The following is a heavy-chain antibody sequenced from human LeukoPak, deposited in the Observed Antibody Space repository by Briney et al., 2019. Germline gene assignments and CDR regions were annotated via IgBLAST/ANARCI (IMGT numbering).Heavy chain of an antibody. V-gene: IGHV4-4*07. D-gene: IGHD6-13*01. CDR2: IYTTGST. J-gene: IGHJ4*02. Sequence: SVTLSLTCTVSGGSISSYYWSWIRQPAGKGLEWIGRIYTTGSTNYNPSLKSRVTMSVDTSKNQFPLNLTSVTAADTAVYYCARQGAAASFDYWGQGTPVTVSS. CDR1: GGSISSYY. CDR3: ARQGAAASFDY.